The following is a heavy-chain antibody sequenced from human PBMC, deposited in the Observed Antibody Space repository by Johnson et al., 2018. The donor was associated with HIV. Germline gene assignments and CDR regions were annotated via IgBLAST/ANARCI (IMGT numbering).Heavy chain of an antibody. CDR3: ARDRTSQLWELLPDDGFEF. CDR1: GFTFSSYA. D-gene: IGHD1-26*01. V-gene: IGHV3-30*04. CDR2: ISYAGSNK. J-gene: IGHJ3*01. Sequence: QEQLVESGGGVVQPGRSLRLSCAASGFTFSSYAMHWVRQAPGKGLEWVAVISYAGSNKYYADSVKGRFTISRDNPKNTLYLQMNSLRAEDTAVYYCARDRTSQLWELLPDDGFEFWGQGTMFTVSS.